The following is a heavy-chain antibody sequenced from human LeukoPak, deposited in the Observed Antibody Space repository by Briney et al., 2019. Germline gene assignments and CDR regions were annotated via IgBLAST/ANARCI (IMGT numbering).Heavy chain of an antibody. CDR2: IRSSSSYI. V-gene: IGHV3-21*05. J-gene: IGHJ4*02. Sequence: GGSLRLSCAASGFTFSSYSMNWVRQAPGKGLEWVSYIRSSSSYIYYADSVKGRFTISRDNAKNSLYLQMNSLRAEDTAIYYCARVHDFWSGYYLDNWGQGTLVTVSS. CDR1: GFTFSSYS. CDR3: ARVHDFWSGYYLDN. D-gene: IGHD3-3*01.